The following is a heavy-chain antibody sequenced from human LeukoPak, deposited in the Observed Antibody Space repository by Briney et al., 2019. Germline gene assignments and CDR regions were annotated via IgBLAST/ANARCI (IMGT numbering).Heavy chain of an antibody. CDR2: ITGSGGST. Sequence: PGGSLRLSCVASGFTFSNYAISWVRQAPGKGLEWVSGITGSGGSTYYADSVKGRFTISRDNSKSTLYLQMNSLRDDDTAVYYCAKKRVDDRPPLHWGQGTLVTVSS. CDR3: AKKRVDDRPPLH. V-gene: IGHV3-23*01. D-gene: IGHD6-25*01. CDR1: GFTFSNYA. J-gene: IGHJ4*02.